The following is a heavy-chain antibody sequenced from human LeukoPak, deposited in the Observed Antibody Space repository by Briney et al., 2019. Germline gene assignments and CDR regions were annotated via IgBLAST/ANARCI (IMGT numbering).Heavy chain of an antibody. CDR1: GFTFSSYS. V-gene: IGHV3-7*01. J-gene: IGHJ3*02. CDR2: IKQDGSEK. Sequence: GGSLRLSCAASGFTFSSYSMNWVRQAPGKGLEWVANIKQDGSEKYYVDSVKGRFTISRDKAKNSLYLQMNSLRAEDTAMYYCARDVGAFDIWGQGTMVTVSS. CDR3: ARDVGAFDI. D-gene: IGHD3-3*01.